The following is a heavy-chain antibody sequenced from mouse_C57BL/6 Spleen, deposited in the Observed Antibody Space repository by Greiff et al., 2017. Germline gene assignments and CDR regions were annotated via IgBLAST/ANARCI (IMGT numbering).Heavy chain of an antibody. CDR2: IYPGDGDT. Sequence: VKLQESGPELVKPGASVKISCKASGYAFSSSWMNWVKQRPGKGLEWIGRIYPGDGDTNYNGKFKGKATLTADKSSSTAYMQLSSLTSEDSAVYFCARATTVVARYFDVWGTGTTVTVSS. CDR1: GYAFSSSW. CDR3: ARATTVVARYFDV. D-gene: IGHD1-1*01. V-gene: IGHV1-82*01. J-gene: IGHJ1*03.